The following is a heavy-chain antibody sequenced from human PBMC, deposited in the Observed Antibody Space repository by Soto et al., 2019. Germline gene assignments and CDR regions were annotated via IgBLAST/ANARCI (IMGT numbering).Heavy chain of an antibody. V-gene: IGHV3-74*01. J-gene: IGHJ6*03. D-gene: IGHD2-2*01. CDR1: GFTFSSYW. CDR3: ARVVVPAAPMDV. Sequence: EVQLVESGGGLVQPGGSLRLSCAASGFTFSSYWMHWVRQAPGKGLVWVSRINSDGGSTSYADSVKGRFTISRDNAKNTLYLQMNSLRAEDTAVYYCARVVVPAAPMDVWGKGTTVTVSS. CDR2: INSDGGST.